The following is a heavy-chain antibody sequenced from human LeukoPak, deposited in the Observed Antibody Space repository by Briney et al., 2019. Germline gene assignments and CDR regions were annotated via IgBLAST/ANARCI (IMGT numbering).Heavy chain of an antibody. D-gene: IGHD3-3*01. CDR3: ARGGSYDFWSGYRGTPLFDY. Sequence: ASAKVSCKASGYTFTSYDINWVRQATGQGLEWMGWMNPNSGNTGYAQKFQGRVTMTRNTSISTAYMELSNLRSEDTAVYYCARGGSYDFWSGYRGTPLFDYWGQGTLVTVSS. CDR1: GYTFTSYD. V-gene: IGHV1-8*01. J-gene: IGHJ4*02. CDR2: MNPNSGNT.